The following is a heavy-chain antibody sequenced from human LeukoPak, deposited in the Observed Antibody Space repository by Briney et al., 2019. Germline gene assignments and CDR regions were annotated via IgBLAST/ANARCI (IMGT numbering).Heavy chain of an antibody. J-gene: IGHJ6*03. CDR2: ISYDGSNK. CDR1: GFTFSSYA. V-gene: IGHV3-30*04. CDR3: ARDPARFGDYMDV. D-gene: IGHD3-10*01. Sequence: GGSLRLSCAASGFTFSSYAMHWVRQAPGKGLEWVAVISYDGSNKYYADSVKGRFTISRDNAKNTVYLQMNSLRAEDTAVYYCARDPARFGDYMDVWGKGTTVTVSS.